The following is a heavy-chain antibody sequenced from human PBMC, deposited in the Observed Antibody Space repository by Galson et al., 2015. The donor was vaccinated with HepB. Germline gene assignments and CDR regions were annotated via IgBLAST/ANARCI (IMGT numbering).Heavy chain of an antibody. D-gene: IGHD6-19*01. CDR1: GFTFSSYS. Sequence: SLRLSCAASGFTFSSYSMNWVRQAPGKGLEWVSYISSSSSSTIYYADSVKGRFTISRDNAKNSLYLQMNSLRAEDTAVYYCAREQWLVQWFDYWGQGTLVTVSS. CDR3: AREQWLVQWFDY. V-gene: IGHV3-48*01. CDR2: ISSSSSSTI. J-gene: IGHJ4*02.